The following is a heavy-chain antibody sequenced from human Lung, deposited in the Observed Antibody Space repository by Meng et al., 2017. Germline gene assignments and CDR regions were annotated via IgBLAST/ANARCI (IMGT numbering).Heavy chain of an antibody. Sequence: HVQLKQLGPRRVKPPETLSLTCVVSGGSFSNYYGSWIRQPPGKGLEWIGEINHSGSTNYNPSLESRATISVDTSQNNLSLKLSSVTAADSAVYYCARGPTTMAHDFDYWGQGTLVTVSS. D-gene: IGHD4-11*01. J-gene: IGHJ4*02. V-gene: IGHV4-34*01. CDR1: GGSFSNYY. CDR2: INHSGST. CDR3: ARGPTTMAHDFDY.